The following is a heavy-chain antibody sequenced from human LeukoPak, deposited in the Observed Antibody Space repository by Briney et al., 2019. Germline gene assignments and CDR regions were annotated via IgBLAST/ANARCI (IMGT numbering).Heavy chain of an antibody. Sequence: GRSLRLSCATSGFTFGDYAMHWVRQVPGKGREWVSSITWNSRILGYADSVKGRFTISRDNAKNSLYLQMNSLRVEDMALYYCAKDGDSSLYGAFGIWGQGTMVTVSS. CDR1: GFTFGDYA. J-gene: IGHJ3*02. V-gene: IGHV3-9*03. CDR2: ITWNSRIL. D-gene: IGHD3-22*01. CDR3: AKDGDSSLYGAFGI.